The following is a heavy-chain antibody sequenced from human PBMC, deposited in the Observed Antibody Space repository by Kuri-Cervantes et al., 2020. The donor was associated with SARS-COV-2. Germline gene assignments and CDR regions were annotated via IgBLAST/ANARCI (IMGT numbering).Heavy chain of an antibody. CDR1: GGSISSSSYY. CDR2: IYYSGST. CDR3: ARALFSSSYYFDY. Sequence: SETLSLTCTVSGGSISSSSYYWSWIRQPPGKGLEWIGYIYYSGSTYYNPSLKSRVTISVDTSKNQFSLKLSSVTAADTAVYYCARALFSSSYYFDYWGQGTLVTVSS. J-gene: IGHJ4*02. D-gene: IGHD6-6*01. V-gene: IGHV4-30-4*08.